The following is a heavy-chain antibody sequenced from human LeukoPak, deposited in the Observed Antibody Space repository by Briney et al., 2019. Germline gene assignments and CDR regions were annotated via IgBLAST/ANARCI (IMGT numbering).Heavy chain of an antibody. D-gene: IGHD2-2*01. J-gene: IGHJ5*02. V-gene: IGHV1-2*02. CDR3: ARGGYCSSTSCVDWSDP. CDR2: INPNSGGT. Sequence: ASVKVSCKASGYTFTGYDMHWVRQAPGQGLEWMGWINPNSGGTNYAQKFQGRVTMTRDTSISTAYMELSRLRSDDTAVYYCARGGYCSSTSCVDWSDPWGQGTLVTVSS. CDR1: GYTFTGYD.